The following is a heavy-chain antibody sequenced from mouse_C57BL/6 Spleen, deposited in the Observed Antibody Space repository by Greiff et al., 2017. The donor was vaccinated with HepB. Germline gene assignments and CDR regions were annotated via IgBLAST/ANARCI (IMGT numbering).Heavy chain of an antibody. CDR2: IWRGGST. D-gene: IGHD1-1*01. CDR1: GFSLTSYG. J-gene: IGHJ1*03. CDR3: AKPYYYGKGWYFDV. V-gene: IGHV2-5*01. Sequence: VQLQQSGPGLVQPSQSLSITCTVSGFSLTSYGVHWVRQSPGKGLEWLGVIWRGGSTDYNAAFLSRLSITKDNSKSQVFFKMNSLQADDTAIYYCAKPYYYGKGWYFDVWGTGTTVTVSS.